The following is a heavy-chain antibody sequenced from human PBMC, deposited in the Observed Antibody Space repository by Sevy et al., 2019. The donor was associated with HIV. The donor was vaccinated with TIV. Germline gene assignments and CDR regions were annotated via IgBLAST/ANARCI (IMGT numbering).Heavy chain of an antibody. CDR1: GFTFSSYA. Sequence: GGSLRLSCVASGFTFSSYAMSWVRQAPGKGLEWVSAISGSGGSTYYANSVKGGFTISRENSKNTLYLKMNSLRAEDTAVYYCAKDSGVTYYYDSSGPKGANWFDPWGQGTLVTVSS. D-gene: IGHD3-22*01. CDR2: ISGSGGST. CDR3: AKDSGVTYYYDSSGPKGANWFDP. J-gene: IGHJ5*02. V-gene: IGHV3-23*01.